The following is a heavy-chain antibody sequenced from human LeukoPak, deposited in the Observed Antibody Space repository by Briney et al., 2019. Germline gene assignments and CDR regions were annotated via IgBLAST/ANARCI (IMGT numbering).Heavy chain of an antibody. Sequence: GGSLRLSCAASGFTFSSYGMHWVRQAPGKGLEWVAVISYDGSNKYYADSVKGRFTISRDNSKNTLYLQMNSLRAEDTAVHYCAGDDILTGYYVYWGQGTLVTVSS. D-gene: IGHD3-9*01. V-gene: IGHV3-30*03. J-gene: IGHJ4*02. CDR1: GFTFSSYG. CDR2: ISYDGSNK. CDR3: AGDDILTGYYVY.